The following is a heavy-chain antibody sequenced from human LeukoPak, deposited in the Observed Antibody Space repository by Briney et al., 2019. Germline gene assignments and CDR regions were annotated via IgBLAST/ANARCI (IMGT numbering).Heavy chain of an antibody. CDR2: INPNSGGT. J-gene: IGHJ4*02. CDR1: GYTFTSYG. D-gene: IGHD2-15*01. V-gene: IGHV1-2*06. CDR3: ARDKGYCSGGSCYVLDY. Sequence: ASVKVSCKASGYTFTSYGISWVRQAPGQGLEWMGRINPNSGGTNYAQKFQGRVTMTRDTSICTAYMELSRLRSDDTAVYYCARDKGYCSGGSCYVLDYWGQGTLVTVSS.